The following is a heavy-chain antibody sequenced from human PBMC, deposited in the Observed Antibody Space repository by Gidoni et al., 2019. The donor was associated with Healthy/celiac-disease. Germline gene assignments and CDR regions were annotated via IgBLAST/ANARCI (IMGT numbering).Heavy chain of an antibody. CDR1: GGSFSGYY. V-gene: IGHV4-34*01. J-gene: IGHJ3*02. CDR3: ASLKKRSGGSLLTSGAFDI. Sequence: QVQLQQWGAGLLQPSETLSLTCAVYGGSFSGYYWSWIRQPPGKGLEWIGEINHSGSTNYNPSLKSRVTISVDTSKNQFSLKLSSVTAADTAVYYCASLKKRSGGSLLTSGAFDIWGQGTMVTVSS. D-gene: IGHD2-15*01. CDR2: INHSGST.